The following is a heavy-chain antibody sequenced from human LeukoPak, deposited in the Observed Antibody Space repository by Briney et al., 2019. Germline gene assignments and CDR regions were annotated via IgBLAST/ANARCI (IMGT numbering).Heavy chain of an antibody. J-gene: IGHJ4*02. V-gene: IGHV4-39*01. Sequence: NPSETLSLTCTVSGVSISSSNSYWGWIRQPPGKGLEWIGSIYYSGNTYYNASLKSQVSISIDTSKNQFSLRLTSVTAAGTAVYYCARQTGSGLFTLPGGQGTLVTVSS. CDR2: IYYSGNT. D-gene: IGHD3/OR15-3a*01. CDR1: GVSISSSNSY. CDR3: ARQTGSGLFTLP.